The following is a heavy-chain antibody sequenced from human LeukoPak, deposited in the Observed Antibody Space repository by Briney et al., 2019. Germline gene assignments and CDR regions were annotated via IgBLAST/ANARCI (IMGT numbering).Heavy chain of an antibody. CDR3: ARVSYYDFWSGYYSYYFDY. CDR1: GYTFTGYY. CDR2: INPNSGGT. J-gene: IGHJ4*02. V-gene: IGHV1-2*02. D-gene: IGHD3-3*01. Sequence: ASVKVSCKASGYTFTGYYMHWVRQALGQGLEWMGWINPNSGGTNYAQKFQGRVTMTRDTSISTAYMELSRLRSDDTAVYYCARVSYYDFWSGYYSYYFDYWGQGTLVTVSS.